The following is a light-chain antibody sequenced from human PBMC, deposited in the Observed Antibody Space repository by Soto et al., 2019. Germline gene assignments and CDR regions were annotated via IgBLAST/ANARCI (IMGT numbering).Light chain of an antibody. V-gene: IGKV3-20*01. CDR3: HQYGSSPLLT. J-gene: IGKJ4*01. Sequence: EIVLTQSPGTLSLSPGERATLSCRASQSVSSSYLAWYQQKPGQAPRLLIYGASSRATGIPDRFSGSGSGPDFTLTTSRLEPEAFAVYYSHQYGSSPLLTLDGGTQVAIK. CDR2: GAS. CDR1: QSVSSSY.